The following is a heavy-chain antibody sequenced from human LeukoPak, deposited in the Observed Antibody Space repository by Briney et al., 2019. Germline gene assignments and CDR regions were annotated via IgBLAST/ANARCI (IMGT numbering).Heavy chain of an antibody. CDR1: GFIFSNYW. CDR3: AREDCSTTRCSSFFDY. D-gene: IGHD2-2*01. J-gene: IGHJ4*02. V-gene: IGHV3-7*01. Sequence: PGGSLRLSCATSGFIFSNYWMSWVRQAPGKGLEWVANIKQDGSETYYVDSVKGRFTISRDDAKNSLYLQMNSLRAEDTAVYYCAREDCSTTRCSSFFDYWGQGTLVTVSS. CDR2: IKQDGSET.